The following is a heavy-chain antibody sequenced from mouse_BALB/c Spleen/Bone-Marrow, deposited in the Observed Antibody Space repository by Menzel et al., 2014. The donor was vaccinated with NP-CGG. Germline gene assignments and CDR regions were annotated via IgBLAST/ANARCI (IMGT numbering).Heavy chain of an antibody. V-gene: IGHV1S56*01. CDR2: IFPGDVDT. CDR1: GYTFTNYY. CDR3: AREVGRGGYFDV. D-gene: IGHD1-1*02. Sequence: QVQLQQSGLELVMPGTSVKISCKASGYTFTNYYIHWLKQRPGQALEWIGWIFPGDVDTNYNEKFKGKATLTADESSSTAYMQLSSLTSEDSAVYFCAREVGRGGYFDVWGAGTAVTVSS. J-gene: IGHJ1*01.